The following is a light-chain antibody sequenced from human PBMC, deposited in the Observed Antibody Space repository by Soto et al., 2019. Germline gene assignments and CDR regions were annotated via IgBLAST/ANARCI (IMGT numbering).Light chain of an antibody. CDR2: KAS. V-gene: IGKV1-5*03. CDR3: QQYDNLPIT. Sequence: DIQMTQSPSTLSGSVGDRVTITCRASQSISSWLAWYQQKPGKAPKLLIYKASSLESGVPSRFSGSGSGTDFTFTISSLQPEDIATYYCQQYDNLPITFGQGTRLEIK. CDR1: QSISSW. J-gene: IGKJ5*01.